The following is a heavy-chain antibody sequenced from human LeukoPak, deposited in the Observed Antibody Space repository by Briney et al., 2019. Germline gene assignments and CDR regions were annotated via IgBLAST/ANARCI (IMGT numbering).Heavy chain of an antibody. D-gene: IGHD3-3*01. Sequence: GGSLRLSCEASGLTFSTFAMSWVRQAPGKGPEWVSVIRASDAATYYADFVKGRFTVSRDNAKNTLYLQMNDVRTEDTAIYYSTKDRDGGGFLEGDWFDPWGQGTLVTVSA. CDR1: GLTFSTFA. CDR2: IRASDAAT. V-gene: IGHV3-23*01. J-gene: IGHJ5*02. CDR3: TKDRDGGGFLEGDWFDP.